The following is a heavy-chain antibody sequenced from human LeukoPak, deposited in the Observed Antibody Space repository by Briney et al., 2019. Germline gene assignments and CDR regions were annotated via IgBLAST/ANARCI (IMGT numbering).Heavy chain of an antibody. CDR3: ARPARYSSSLQIIDSVGHVSYYFDY. D-gene: IGHD6-6*01. J-gene: IGHJ4*02. CDR2: INHSGST. V-gene: IGHV4-34*01. CDR1: GGSFSGYY. Sequence: PSETLSLTCAVYGGSFSGYYWSWIRQPPGKGLEWIGEINHSGSTNYNPSLKSRVTISVDTSKNQFSLKLSSVTAADTAVYYCARPARYSSSLQIIDSVGHVSYYFDYWGQGTLVTVSS.